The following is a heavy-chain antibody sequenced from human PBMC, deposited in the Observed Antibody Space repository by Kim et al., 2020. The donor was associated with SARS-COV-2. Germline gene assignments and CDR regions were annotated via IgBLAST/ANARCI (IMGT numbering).Heavy chain of an antibody. CDR1: GFTFTNSA. CDR3: AAVDYDYVWGSYRSDY. V-gene: IGHV1-58*01. CDR2: IVVGSGDT. D-gene: IGHD3-16*02. Sequence: SVKVSCKASGFTFTNSAVQWVRQARGQRLEWIGWIVVGSGDTNYAQRFQERLTITRDMSTSTAYMELSSLRSEDTAVYYCAAVDYDYVWGSYRSDYWGQGTVVTVSS. J-gene: IGHJ4*02.